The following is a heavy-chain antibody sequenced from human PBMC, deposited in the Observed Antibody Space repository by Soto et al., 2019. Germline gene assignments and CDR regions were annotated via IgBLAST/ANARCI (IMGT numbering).Heavy chain of an antibody. D-gene: IGHD4-17*01. Sequence: QVQLVQSGAEVKNPGASVKVSCKASGYTFTTYYMHWLRQARGQGLEWMGIITPSRGSTRYEQKFQDRVTMTRDTSTSTVYMELSSLRSEDTAVYYGARAVSTKTAPIDYWGQGTLVTVSS. CDR3: ARAVSTKTAPIDY. V-gene: IGHV1-46*01. J-gene: IGHJ4*02. CDR1: GYTFTTYY. CDR2: ITPSRGST.